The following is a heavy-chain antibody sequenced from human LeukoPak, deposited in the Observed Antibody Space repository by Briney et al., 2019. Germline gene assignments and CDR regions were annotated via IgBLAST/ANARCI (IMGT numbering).Heavy chain of an antibody. V-gene: IGHV3-11*01. CDR1: GFTFSDYC. J-gene: IGHJ6*03. CDR3: AGTHCSSTSCYRPSFYMDV. CDR2: ISSSGSTI. D-gene: IGHD2-2*01. Sequence: SGGSLRLSCAASGFTFSDYCMSWIRQAPGKGLEWVSYISSSGSTIYYADSVKGRFTISRDNAKNSLYLQMNSLRAEDTAVYYCAGTHCSSTSCYRPSFYMDVWGKGTTVTVSS.